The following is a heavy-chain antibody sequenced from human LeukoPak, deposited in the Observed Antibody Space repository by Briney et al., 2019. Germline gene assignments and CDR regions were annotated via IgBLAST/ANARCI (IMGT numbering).Heavy chain of an antibody. CDR3: ARLSGRVVCSAGSCYIDS. Sequence: GESLKISCKGSGYRFTSDWIGWVRQMPGKGLEWMGIIYPGDSDTRYSPSFQGQVTISADKSVYTAYLQWSSLKASDTAMYYCARLSGRVVCSAGSCYIDSWGQGTLVTVSS. D-gene: IGHD2-15*01. CDR1: GYRFTSDW. CDR2: IYPGDSDT. V-gene: IGHV5-51*01. J-gene: IGHJ4*02.